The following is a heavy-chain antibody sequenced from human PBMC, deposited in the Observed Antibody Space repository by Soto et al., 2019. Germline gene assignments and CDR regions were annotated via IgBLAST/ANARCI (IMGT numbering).Heavy chain of an antibody. J-gene: IGHJ5*02. CDR1: GFTFSSYG. CDR2: ISYDGSNK. Sequence: PGVSLRLSFAASGFTFSSYGMHWFRQAPGKGLEWVAVISYDGSNKYYADSVKGRFTISRDNSKNTLYLQMNSLRAEDTAVYYCAKCSIAAANWFDPWGQGTLVTVSS. V-gene: IGHV3-30*18. CDR3: AKCSIAAANWFDP. D-gene: IGHD6-13*01.